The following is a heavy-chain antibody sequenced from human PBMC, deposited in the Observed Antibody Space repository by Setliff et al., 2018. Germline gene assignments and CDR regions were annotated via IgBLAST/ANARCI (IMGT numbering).Heavy chain of an antibody. J-gene: IGHJ4*02. Sequence: GGSLRLSCAASGFTFSSYAMSWVRQAPGKGLEWVSHIDHDGSGTNYADSVKGRFTTSRDNAKNSLYLQMNSLRAEDTAVYYCARDPQQLVQGFDYWGQGTLVTVSS. V-gene: IGHV3-48*04. D-gene: IGHD6-13*01. CDR2: IDHDGSGT. CDR1: GFTFSSYA. CDR3: ARDPQQLVQGFDY.